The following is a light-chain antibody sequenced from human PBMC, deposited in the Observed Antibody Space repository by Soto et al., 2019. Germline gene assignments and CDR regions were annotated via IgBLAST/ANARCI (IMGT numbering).Light chain of an antibody. CDR2: AAS. V-gene: IGKV1-27*01. CDR1: QGVSNY. Sequence: DIQMTQSPASLSASVGERATITCRASQGVSNYLAWYQQKPGQGPKVLIYAASTLQTGVPSRFSGSGSGTDFTLTISSLQPDDVATYYCQKYNSAPLTFGGGTKVEIK. J-gene: IGKJ4*01. CDR3: QKYNSAPLT.